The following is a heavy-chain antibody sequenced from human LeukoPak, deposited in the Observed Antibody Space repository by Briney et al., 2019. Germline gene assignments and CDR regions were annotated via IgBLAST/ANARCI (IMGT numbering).Heavy chain of an antibody. CDR1: GFTFSSYA. V-gene: IGHV3-23*01. CDR2: ISGSGGST. Sequence: GGSLRLSCAASGFTFSSYAMYWGRQAPGKGLEWVSVISGSGGSTYYADSVKGRFTISRDNSKSTLYLQTNSLRAEDTAIYYCAQHSLVGAGTVIHDWGQGTLVTVSS. J-gene: IGHJ1*01. D-gene: IGHD6-13*01. CDR3: AQHSLVGAGTVIHD.